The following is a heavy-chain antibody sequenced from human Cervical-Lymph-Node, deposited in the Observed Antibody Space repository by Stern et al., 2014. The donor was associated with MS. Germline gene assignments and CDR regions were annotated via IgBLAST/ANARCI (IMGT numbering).Heavy chain of an antibody. CDR2: IYASGNT. CDR1: GGSISTYY. Sequence: QVQLQESGPGLVKPSETLSLTCTVSGGSISTYYWSWIRQPPGKRLEWIGRIYASGNTNYNRSLKSRVTISVDTSKNQFSLKLSSVTAADTAVYYCARGPYYFDTSGYYLDYWGQGTLVTVSS. J-gene: IGHJ4*02. CDR3: ARGPYYFDTSGYYLDY. V-gene: IGHV4-59*01. D-gene: IGHD3-22*01.